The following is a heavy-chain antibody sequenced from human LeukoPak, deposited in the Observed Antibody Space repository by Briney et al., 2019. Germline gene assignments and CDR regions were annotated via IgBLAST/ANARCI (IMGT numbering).Heavy chain of an antibody. Sequence: NAGGSLRLSCAASGFTFSTYTMNWIRQPPGKGLEWIGEINHSGSTNYNPSLKSRVTISVDTSKNQFSLKLSSVTAADTAVYYCARRSSYSYFQHWGQGTLVTVSS. CDR2: INHSGST. D-gene: IGHD3-3*01. V-gene: IGHV4-34*08. J-gene: IGHJ1*01. CDR3: ARRSSYSYFQH. CDR1: GFTFSTYT.